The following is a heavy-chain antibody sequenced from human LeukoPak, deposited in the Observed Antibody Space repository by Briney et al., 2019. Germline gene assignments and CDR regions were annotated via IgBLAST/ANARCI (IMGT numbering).Heavy chain of an antibody. CDR1: GFTFNNFA. Sequence: GASLRLSCAASGFTFNNFAMSWVRQAPGKGLEWVSGIRGSGGNTHYADSVKGRFTISRDNSKNTLYLQMNSLRAEDTAVYYCAKGLRGSSYDYWGQGTLVTVSS. D-gene: IGHD6-13*01. CDR3: AKGLRGSSYDY. V-gene: IGHV3-23*01. J-gene: IGHJ4*02. CDR2: IRGSGGNT.